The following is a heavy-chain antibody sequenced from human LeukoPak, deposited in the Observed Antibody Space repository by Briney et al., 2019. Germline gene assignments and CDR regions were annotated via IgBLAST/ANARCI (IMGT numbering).Heavy chain of an antibody. CDR1: GGSISSSSYY. CDR3: ATLWFGELLGYFDY. D-gene: IGHD3-10*01. Sequence: SETLSLTCTVSGGSISSSSYYWGWIRQPPGKGLEWIGSIYYSGSTYYNPSLKSRVTISVDTSKNQFPLKLSSVTAADTAVYYCATLWFGELLGYFDYWGQGTLVTVSS. V-gene: IGHV4-39*01. J-gene: IGHJ4*02. CDR2: IYYSGST.